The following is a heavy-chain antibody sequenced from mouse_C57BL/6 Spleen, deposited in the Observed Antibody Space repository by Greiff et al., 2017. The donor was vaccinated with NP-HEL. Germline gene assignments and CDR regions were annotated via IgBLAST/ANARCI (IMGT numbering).Heavy chain of an antibody. CDR3: ARRTPRTDFDY. J-gene: IGHJ2*01. V-gene: IGHV1-53*01. Sequence: QVQLQQPGTELVKPGASVKLSCKASGYTFTSYWMHWVKQRPGQGLEWIGNINPSNGGTNYNEKFKSKATLTEDKSSSTAYMQLSSLTSEASAVYYSARRTPRTDFDYWGQGTTLTVSS. CDR2: INPSNGGT. CDR1: GYTFTSYW. D-gene: IGHD2-4*01.